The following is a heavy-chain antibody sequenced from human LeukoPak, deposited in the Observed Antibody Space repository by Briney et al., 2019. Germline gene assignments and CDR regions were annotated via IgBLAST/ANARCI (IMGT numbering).Heavy chain of an antibody. D-gene: IGHD2-15*01. J-gene: IGHJ5*02. V-gene: IGHV1-18*01. CDR3: ARAIYCSGGSCLNWFDP. CDR1: GYTFTSYG. Sequence: GASVKVSCKASGYTFTSYGISWVRQAPGQGLEWMGWISAYNGNTNYAQKLQGRVTMTTDTTTSAAYMELRSLRSDDTAVYYCARAIYCSGGSCLNWFDPWGQGTLVTVSS. CDR2: ISAYNGNT.